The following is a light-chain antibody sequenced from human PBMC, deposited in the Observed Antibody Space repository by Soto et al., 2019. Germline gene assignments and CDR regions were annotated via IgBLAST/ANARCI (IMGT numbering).Light chain of an antibody. V-gene: IGKV1-33*01. CDR3: QQYDNLPHT. Sequence: DILMTQSPSSLSASVGDRVTITCQASQDITKYLNWYQQKPGKAPKLLIYDASNLETGVPSRFSGSGSGTDFTFPISSLQSEDIATYYCQQYDNLPHTFGQGTKLEIK. CDR1: QDITKY. J-gene: IGKJ2*01. CDR2: DAS.